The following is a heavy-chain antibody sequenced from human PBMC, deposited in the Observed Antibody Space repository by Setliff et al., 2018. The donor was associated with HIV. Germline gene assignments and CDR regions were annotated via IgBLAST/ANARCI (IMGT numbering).Heavy chain of an antibody. V-gene: IGHV3-48*04. CDR1: GFTFNTYS. Sequence: EGSLRLSCAASGFTFNTYSMSWVRQAPGKGLEWLSYISSSGTTMHYADSVRGRFTISRDNAKNSLYLQMNSLRVEDTAVYYCATSLPPGISYVYDAFDIWGQGTMVTVSS. J-gene: IGHJ3*02. D-gene: IGHD3-16*01. CDR3: ATSLPPGISYVYDAFDI. CDR2: ISSSGTTM.